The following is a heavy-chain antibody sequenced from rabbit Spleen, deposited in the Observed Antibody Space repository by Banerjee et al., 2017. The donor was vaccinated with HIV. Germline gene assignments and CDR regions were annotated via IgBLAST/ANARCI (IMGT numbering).Heavy chain of an antibody. V-gene: IGHV1S45*01. D-gene: IGHD1-1*01. Sequence: QEQLVESGGGLVQPEGSLTLTCTASGFSFSSSYYMCWVRQAPGKGLEWIACIAAGTSDRTDYANWAKGRFTISRSTSLNTVTLQMTSLTAADTATYFCARTNFGSSGLTLWGSGTLVTVS. CDR1: GFSFSSSYY. CDR3: ARTNFGSSGLTL. CDR2: IAAGTSDRT. J-gene: IGHJ4*01.